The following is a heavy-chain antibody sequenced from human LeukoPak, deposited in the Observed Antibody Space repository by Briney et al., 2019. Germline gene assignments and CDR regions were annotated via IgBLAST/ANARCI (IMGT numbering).Heavy chain of an antibody. J-gene: IGHJ3*02. CDR2: ISYDGSKK. V-gene: IGHV3-30-3*01. CDR1: GFTFSSYA. CDR3: ARGRWYDSSGSDAFDI. Sequence: GGSLRLSCAASGFTFSSYAMHWVRQAPGKGLEWVAVISYDGSKKNYADSLRGRFTISRDNTKNTLYLQMNSLRAEDTAVYYCARGRWYDSSGSDAFDIWGQGTMVTVSS. D-gene: IGHD3-22*01.